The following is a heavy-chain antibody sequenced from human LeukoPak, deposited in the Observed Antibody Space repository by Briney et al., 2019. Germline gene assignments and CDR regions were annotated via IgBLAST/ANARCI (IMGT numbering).Heavy chain of an antibody. CDR3: ARDRLGPSFSVSHFDL. CDR2: INYNGAIT. J-gene: IGHJ4*02. CDR1: GLTFVDYG. V-gene: IGHV3-20*04. Sequence: GGSLRLSCATSGLTFVDYGLSWVRRAPGKGLEWLCAINYNGAITDYADSVKGRFTISRDNAKNSLYLRMDSLRAEDTALYYCARDRLGPSFSVSHFDLWGQGTLVTVSS. D-gene: IGHD3-3*02.